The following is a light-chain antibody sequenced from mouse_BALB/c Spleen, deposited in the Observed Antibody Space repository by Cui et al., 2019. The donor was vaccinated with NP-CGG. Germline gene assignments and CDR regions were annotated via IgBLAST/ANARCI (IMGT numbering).Light chain of an antibody. CDR1: TGAVTTSNY. V-gene: IGLV1*01. CDR2: GTN. Sequence: TIVTQESALTTSPGETVTLTCRSSTGAVTTSNYANWVQEKPDHLFTGLIGGTNNRAPGVPARFSGSLIGDKAALTITGAQTDDEAIYFCALWYSNHWVFGGGTKLTVL. J-gene: IGLJ1*01. CDR3: ALWYSNHWV.